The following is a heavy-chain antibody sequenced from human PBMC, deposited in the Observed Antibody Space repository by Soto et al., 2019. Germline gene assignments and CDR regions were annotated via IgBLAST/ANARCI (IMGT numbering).Heavy chain of an antibody. Sequence: SETLSLTCTVSGGSVTNSSYYWGWIRQSPGKGLEWIGSVYYRGRSYSKSSVKSRVTISVDTSKNQFSLNFNSVTASDTALYYCVSQRTTVLTQAYFDDWGPGALVTVAS. CDR2: VYYRGRS. V-gene: IGHV4-39*01. D-gene: IGHD4-17*01. CDR1: GGSVTNSSYY. CDR3: VSQRTTVLTQAYFDD. J-gene: IGHJ4*02.